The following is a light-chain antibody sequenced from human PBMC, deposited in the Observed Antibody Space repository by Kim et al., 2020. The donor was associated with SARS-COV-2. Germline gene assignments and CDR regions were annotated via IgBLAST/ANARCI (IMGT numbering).Light chain of an antibody. CDR1: SSNIGRNT. CDR3: ASWDDSLKGWV. V-gene: IGLV1-44*01. Sequence: GQKATVSSSGGSSNIGRNTVNWYQKVPRAAPKLLFYNENQRPSGVPDRVSASKSGTSASLAIGGLQPEDEAQYYCASWDDSLKGWVFGGGTQLTVL. CDR2: NEN. J-gene: IGLJ3*02.